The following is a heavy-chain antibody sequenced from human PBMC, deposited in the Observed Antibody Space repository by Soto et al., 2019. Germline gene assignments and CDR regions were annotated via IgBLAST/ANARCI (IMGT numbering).Heavy chain of an antibody. CDR1: AFTFSNYG. V-gene: IGHV3-30*18. J-gene: IGHJ4*02. D-gene: IGHD3-22*01. CDR3: AKDACYGSSGFYYYFDY. CDR2: ISSDGSEK. Sequence: GSLRLSCAASAFTFSNYGMHWVRQVPGKGLEWVAVISSDGSEKYYVDSVKGRFTISRDNIKNTLYLQMNSLRAEDTAVYYCAKDACYGSSGFYYYFDYWGQGTLVTVSS.